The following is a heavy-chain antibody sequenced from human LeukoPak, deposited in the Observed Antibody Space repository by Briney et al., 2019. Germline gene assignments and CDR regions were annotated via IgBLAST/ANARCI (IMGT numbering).Heavy chain of an antibody. D-gene: IGHD3-10*01. CDR3: ARDGPAQMVDFDY. CDR1: GYTFSGTGWY. V-gene: IGHV1-2*02. Sequence: ASVKVSCKASGYTFSGTGWYLYWLRQAPGQGLECMGWIYPYTGAIHHAQKFQGRVAMTRDTSISTAYMELSRLRPDDTAVYYCARDGPAQMVDFDYWGQGTLVTVSS. CDR2: IYPYTGAI. J-gene: IGHJ4*02.